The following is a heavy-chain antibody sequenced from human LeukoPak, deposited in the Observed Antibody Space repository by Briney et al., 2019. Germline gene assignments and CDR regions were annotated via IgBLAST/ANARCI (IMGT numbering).Heavy chain of an antibody. V-gene: IGHV4-4*07. CDR3: ARDSGSGYSGYSFDS. CDR1: GVSISDYY. D-gene: IGHD5-12*01. Sequence: SETLSPTCAVSGVSISDYYWSWIRQPAGKGLEWIGRIYSSGLANYSPSLKSRVTMSEDTSKNQFSLKLSSVTAADTAVYYCARDSGSGYSGYSFDSWGQGTLVTVSS. J-gene: IGHJ4*02. CDR2: IYSSGLA.